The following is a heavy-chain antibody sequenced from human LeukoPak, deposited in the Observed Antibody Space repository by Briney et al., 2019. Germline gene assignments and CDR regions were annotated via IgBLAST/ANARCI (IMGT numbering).Heavy chain of an antibody. J-gene: IGHJ4*02. CDR2: IRSKAYGGTT. D-gene: IGHD1-26*01. CDR1: GFTFGDYA. Sequence: GGSLRLSCTASGFTFGDYAMSWVRQAPGKGLEWVGFIRSKAYGGTTEYAASVKGRFTISRDDSKSIPYLQMNGLKTEDTAVYYCTRDLHTWEQLFDYWGQGTLVTVSS. CDR3: TRDLHTWEQLFDY. V-gene: IGHV3-49*04.